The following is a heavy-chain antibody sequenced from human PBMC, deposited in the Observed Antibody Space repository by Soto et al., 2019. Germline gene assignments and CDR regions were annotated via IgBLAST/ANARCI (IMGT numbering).Heavy chain of an antibody. CDR2: ISYGGST. D-gene: IGHD5-18*01. CDR3: SRGILG. V-gene: IGHV4-31*03. Sequence: QVQLQESGPGLVKPSQTLSLTCTVFGGSINSAGYCWSWIRQHPGKGLDWIGSISYGGSTSYNPSLTSRVTISVDTSKTQFSLKLTSVTAADMAVYYCSRGILGWGQGALSTVSA. J-gene: IGHJ4*02. CDR1: GGSINSAGYC.